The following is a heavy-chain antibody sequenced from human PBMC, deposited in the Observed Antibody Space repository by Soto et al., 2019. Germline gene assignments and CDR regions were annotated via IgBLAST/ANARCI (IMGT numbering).Heavy chain of an antibody. J-gene: IGHJ6*02. CDR2: IYYRGST. CDR3: ARDGREASGMDV. D-gene: IGHD1-26*01. Sequence: PSETLSLTCTVSGGSISSHYWSWVRQAPGKGLEWIGHIYYRGSTNYNPSLRSRSTISVDTSKNQFSLKLNSVTTADAAGYYCARDGREASGMDVWGQGTKVTVSS. CDR1: GGSISSHY. V-gene: IGHV4-59*11.